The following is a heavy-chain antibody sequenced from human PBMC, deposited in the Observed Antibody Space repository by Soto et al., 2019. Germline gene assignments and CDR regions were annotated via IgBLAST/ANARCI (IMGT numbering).Heavy chain of an antibody. D-gene: IGHD3-10*01. V-gene: IGHV4-30-4*01. CDR3: ARGPSGDKVDY. Sequence: TLSLTCTVSGDSISNGYYTWSWIRQPPGKDLEWIGHIYNSVNTYSNPSLKSRVTISADTSKNQFSLKLSSVTAADTAVYYCARGPSGDKVDYWGQGTLVTGS. CDR1: GDSISNGYYT. CDR2: IYNSVNT. J-gene: IGHJ4*02.